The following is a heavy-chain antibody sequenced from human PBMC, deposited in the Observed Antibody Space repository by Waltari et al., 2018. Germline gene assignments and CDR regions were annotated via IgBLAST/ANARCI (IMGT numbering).Heavy chain of an antibody. CDR3: ARGSVMAHFDY. V-gene: IGHV4-38-2*02. CDR2: IYQTGNT. J-gene: IGHJ4*02. CDR1: GYFLNSGYY. D-gene: IGHD2-21*01. Sequence: QVHMPESGPGLVTASETLSLTCNLPGYFLNSGYYWGWIRQPPGNGLEWIGTIYQTGNTYYNPSLKSRVTISVGTSKTQFSLQVRSVTAADTAVYYCARGSVMAHFDYWGQGTLVTVSS.